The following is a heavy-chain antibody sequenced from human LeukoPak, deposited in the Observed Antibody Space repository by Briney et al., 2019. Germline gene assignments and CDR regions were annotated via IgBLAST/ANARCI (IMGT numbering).Heavy chain of an antibody. CDR2: MNPNSGNT. V-gene: IGHV1-8*01. D-gene: IGHD3-22*01. J-gene: IGHJ6*02. Sequence: GASVKVSCKASGYTFTSYDINWVRQATGQGLEWMGWMNPNSGNTGYAQKFQGRVTMTRNTSISTAYMELSSLRSEDTAVYYCARGHFRRHYDSSGYPHGPYGMDVWGQGTTVTVSS. CDR1: GYTFTSYD. CDR3: ARGHFRRHYDSSGYPHGPYGMDV.